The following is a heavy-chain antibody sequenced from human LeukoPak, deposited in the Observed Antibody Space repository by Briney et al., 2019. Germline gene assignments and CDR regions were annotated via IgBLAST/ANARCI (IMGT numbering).Heavy chain of an antibody. CDR2: IYYSGST. CDR1: GGSISSYY. D-gene: IGHD3-10*01. Sequence: TSETLSLTCTVSGGSISSYYWSWIRQPPGKGLEWIGYIYYSGSTNYNPSLKSRVTISVDTSKNQFSLKLSSVTAADTAVYYCARVRPNSITMVRGVIITGAFDIWGQGTMVTVSS. CDR3: ARVRPNSITMVRGVIITGAFDI. V-gene: IGHV4-59*01. J-gene: IGHJ3*02.